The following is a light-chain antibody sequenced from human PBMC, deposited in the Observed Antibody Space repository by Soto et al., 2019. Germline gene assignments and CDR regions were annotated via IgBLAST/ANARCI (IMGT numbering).Light chain of an antibody. CDR1: QSFSNNY. Sequence: EIVMTQSPGTLSLSPGERATLSCRASQSFSNNYLAWYQQKPGQAPRLLIYGASNRATGIPDRFSGSGSGTDFTLTISSLEPEDFAVYYCQQYDNWPWTFGQGTKVDIK. V-gene: IGKV3-20*01. J-gene: IGKJ1*01. CDR3: QQYDNWPWT. CDR2: GAS.